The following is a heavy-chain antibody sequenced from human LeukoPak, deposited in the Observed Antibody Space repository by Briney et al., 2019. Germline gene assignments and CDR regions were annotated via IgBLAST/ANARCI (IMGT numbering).Heavy chain of an antibody. CDR3: ARQEVVEDTFDI. V-gene: IGHV3-74*01. D-gene: IGHD2-15*01. CDR1: GFTFSSYW. CDR2: INSDGSSP. Sequence: GGSLRLSCAASGFTFSSYWMYWVRQAPGKGLVCVSRINSDGSSPSYTDSVKGRFTISRDNAKNTLYLQMNSLRAEDTAVYYCARQEVVEDTFDIWGQGTMVTVSS. J-gene: IGHJ3*02.